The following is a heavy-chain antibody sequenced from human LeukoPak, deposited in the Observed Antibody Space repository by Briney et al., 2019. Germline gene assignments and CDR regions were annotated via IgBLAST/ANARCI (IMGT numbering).Heavy chain of an antibody. CDR2: IIPIFGTA. D-gene: IGHD3/OR15-3a*01. V-gene: IGHV1-69*06. J-gene: IGHJ5*02. CDR3: ARDWAGVPGLPNWFDP. Sequence: GASVKVSCKASGGTFSSYAISWVRQAPGQGLEWMGGIIPIFGTANYAQKFQGRVTITADKSTSTAYMELSSLRSEDTAVYYCARDWAGVPGLPNWFDPWGQGTLVTVSS. CDR1: GGTFSSYA.